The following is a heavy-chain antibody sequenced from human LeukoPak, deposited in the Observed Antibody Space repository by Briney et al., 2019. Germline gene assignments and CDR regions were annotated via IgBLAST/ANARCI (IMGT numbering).Heavy chain of an antibody. D-gene: IGHD5-18*01. CDR3: ARDRSALGYRQFDY. V-gene: IGHV1-2*02. CDR2: IRPNSGGT. CDR1: GYTFTDYF. Sequence: ASVKVSCKASGYTFTDYFIHWARQAPGQGLEWMGWIRPNSGGTSYAQRFQGRVTMARDTSTTTAYMELSGLNSVDTAVYYCARDRSALGYRQFDYWGQGTLVTVSS. J-gene: IGHJ4*02.